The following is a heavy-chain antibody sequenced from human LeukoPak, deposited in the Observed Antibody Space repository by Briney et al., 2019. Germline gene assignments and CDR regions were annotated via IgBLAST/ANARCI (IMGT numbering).Heavy chain of an antibody. J-gene: IGHJ4*02. V-gene: IGHV3-23*01. Sequence: GSLRLSCAASGFTFSSYAMSWVRPAAGKGLEWVSVIRGSGDSTYYADSVRGRFTISRDNSKNTLYLQMNSLRAEDTAVYYCAKAAMIVVVITTGIDYWGQGTLVTVSS. CDR2: IRGSGDST. D-gene: IGHD3-22*01. CDR3: AKAAMIVVVITTGIDY. CDR1: GFTFSSYA.